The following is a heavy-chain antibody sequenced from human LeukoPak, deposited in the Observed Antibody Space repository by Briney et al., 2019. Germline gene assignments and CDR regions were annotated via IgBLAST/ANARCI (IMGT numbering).Heavy chain of an antibody. D-gene: IGHD6-13*01. V-gene: IGHV7-4-1*02. J-gene: IGHJ1*01. CDR2: INTNTGNP. CDR3: ARPAYGSSWYSPWGFQH. Sequence: ASVKVSCKASGYTFTSYAMNWVRQAPGQGLEWMGWINTNTGNPTYAQGFTGRFVFSLDTSVSTAYLQISSLKAEDTAMYYCARPAYGSSWYSPWGFQHWGQGTLVTVSS. CDR1: GYTFTSYA.